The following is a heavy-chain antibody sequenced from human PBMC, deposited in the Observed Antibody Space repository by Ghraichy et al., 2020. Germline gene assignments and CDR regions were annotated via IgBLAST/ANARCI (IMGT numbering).Heavy chain of an antibody. D-gene: IGHD3-10*01. J-gene: IGHJ4*02. V-gene: IGHV1-46*01. CDR1: GYNFAKYW. Sequence: ASVKVSCKASGYNFAKYWMHWVRQAPGQGREWLGIIKPSEDETTYADKFQGRVTMTRDTSTNTVYMELSSLRSEDTAIYYCAREDGSFDYWGQGTLVTVSS. CDR3: AREDGSFDY. CDR2: IKPSEDET.